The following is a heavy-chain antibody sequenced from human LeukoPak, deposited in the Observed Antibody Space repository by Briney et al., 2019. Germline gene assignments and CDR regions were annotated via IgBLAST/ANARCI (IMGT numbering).Heavy chain of an antibody. V-gene: IGHV4-59*01. J-gene: IGHJ6*03. D-gene: IGHD6-13*01. CDR3: ARGYLYFYMDV. CDR1: GGSISSNY. CDR2: ISYSGST. Sequence: SETLSLTCTVSGGSISSNYWSWIRQPPGKGLEWIGYISYSGSTNYNPSLRSRVTIPIDTSKNQFSLKLSSVTAADSAVYYCARGYLYFYMDVWGKGTTVTVSS.